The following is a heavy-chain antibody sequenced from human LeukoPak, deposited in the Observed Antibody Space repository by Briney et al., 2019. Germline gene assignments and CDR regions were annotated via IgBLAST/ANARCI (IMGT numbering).Heavy chain of an antibody. Sequence: GGSLRLSCAASGFTFDDYAMHWVRQAPGKGLEWVSGISWNSGSIGYADSVKGRFTISRDNAKNSLYLQMNSLRAEDTAVYYCARAAVDTPATFDYWGQGTLVTVSS. J-gene: IGHJ4*02. CDR1: GFTFDDYA. CDR2: ISWNSGSI. CDR3: ARAAVDTPATFDY. V-gene: IGHV3-9*01. D-gene: IGHD6-13*01.